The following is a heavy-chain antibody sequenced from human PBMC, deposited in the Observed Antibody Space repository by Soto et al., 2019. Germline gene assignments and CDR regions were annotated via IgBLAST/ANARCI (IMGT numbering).Heavy chain of an antibody. CDR1: GFIFSTYG. CDR2: ISYDGSNQ. Sequence: QVQLVESGGGVVQPGRSLRLSCAASGFIFSTYGMHWVRQAPGKGLEWVAVISYDGSNQYYEDSVKGRFTISRDNSKNTLYLQMSRLRGEDTAVYYCAKAWSGSHGAFDMWGQGTRVNASA. D-gene: IGHD2-8*02. CDR3: AKAWSGSHGAFDM. V-gene: IGHV3-30*18. J-gene: IGHJ3*02.